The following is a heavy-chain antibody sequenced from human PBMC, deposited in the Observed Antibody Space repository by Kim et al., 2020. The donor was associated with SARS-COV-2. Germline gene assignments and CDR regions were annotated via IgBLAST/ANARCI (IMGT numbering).Heavy chain of an antibody. CDR1: GDSISSYY. J-gene: IGHJ4*02. V-gene: IGHV4-59*13. CDR3: ARGSGGSWWIN. D-gene: IGHD2-8*02. CDR2: IYYSGST. Sequence: SETLSLTCTVSGDSISSYYWSWIRQPPGKGLEWIGYIYYSGSTNYNPSLKSRVTISVDTSKNQFSLKLSSVTAADTAVYYCARGSGGSWWINWGQGTLVTVSS.